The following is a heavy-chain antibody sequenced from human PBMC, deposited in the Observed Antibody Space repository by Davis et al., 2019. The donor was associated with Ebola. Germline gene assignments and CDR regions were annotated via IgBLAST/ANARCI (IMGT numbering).Heavy chain of an antibody. V-gene: IGHV3-21*01. CDR2: ISSSSSYI. D-gene: IGHD5-24*01. CDR1: GFTFSSYS. J-gene: IGHJ4*02. CDR3: AKDRDGYNPYFDY. Sequence: GGSLRLSCAASGFTFSSYSMNWVRQAPGKGLEWVSSISSSSSYIYYADSVKGRFTISRDNAKNTLYLQMNSLRAEETAVYYCAKDRDGYNPYFDYWGQGTLVTVSS.